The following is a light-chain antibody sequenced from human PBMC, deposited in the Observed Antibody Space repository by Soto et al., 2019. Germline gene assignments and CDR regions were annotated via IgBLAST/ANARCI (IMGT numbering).Light chain of an antibody. CDR1: QSISTW. J-gene: IGKJ4*01. CDR3: QQYNSYPLS. Sequence: MHMTNSPSTLSASVGDRVTITCRASQSISTWLVWYQQKPGKAPKLLIYKASNLESGVPSRFSGSGSGTEFTLTISSLQPDDFATYYCQQYNSYPLSFAGGTKVDIK. CDR2: KAS. V-gene: IGKV1-5*03.